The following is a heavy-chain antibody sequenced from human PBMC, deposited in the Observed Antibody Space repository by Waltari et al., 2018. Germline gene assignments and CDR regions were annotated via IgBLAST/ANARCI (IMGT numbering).Heavy chain of an antibody. Sequence: EVQLVESGGTLVQPGGSLRLSCAASGFTFSTCWMNWVRQSPGKGLEWVADIRQGGNQKSYVDSVKGRFTISRDNAESSLYQQMNSLRAEDTAVYYCAREGKLLGAFDIWGQGTMVTVSS. CDR3: AREGKLLGAFDI. D-gene: IGHD1-26*01. CDR1: GFTFSTCW. J-gene: IGHJ3*02. CDR2: IRQGGNQK. V-gene: IGHV3-7*01.